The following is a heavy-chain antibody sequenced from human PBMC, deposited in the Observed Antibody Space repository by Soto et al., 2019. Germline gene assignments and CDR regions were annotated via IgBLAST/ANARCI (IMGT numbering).Heavy chain of an antibody. J-gene: IGHJ6*04. CDR2: ISLAATST. V-gene: IGHV3-43*01. D-gene: IGHD6-13*01. CDR3: AKDPTSSSWYGYYYYGMDV. Sequence: GRSLPLSCAASGFTFDDYTMNCVSQAPGEGLECVSLISLAATSTYCADSVKGRCTISRDKSKNSLWLQMNSLRTEDTALYYCAKDPTSSSWYGYYYYGMDVCSGGATVTVSS. CDR1: GFTFDDYT.